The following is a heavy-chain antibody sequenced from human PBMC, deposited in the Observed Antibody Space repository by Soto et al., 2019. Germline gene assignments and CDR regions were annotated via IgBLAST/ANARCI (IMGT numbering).Heavy chain of an antibody. J-gene: IGHJ4*02. D-gene: IGHD1-26*01. CDR3: TTAAGGMWGADY. CDR1: GFTFRNVW. CDR2: VKSRSDGGTT. Sequence: GSLLLACSASGFTFRNVWMSWVRQAPGKGLEWVGRVKSRSDGGTTDYAAPVKGRFTVSRDDSQSTLSLQMDSLKIEDSAVYFCTTAAGGMWGADYWGQGTPVTVSS. V-gene: IGHV3-15*01.